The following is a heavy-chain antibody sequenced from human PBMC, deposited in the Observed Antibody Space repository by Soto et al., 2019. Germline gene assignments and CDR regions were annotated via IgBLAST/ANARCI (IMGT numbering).Heavy chain of an antibody. CDR1: GNTFTSYD. Sequence: ASMKVSCKAFGNTFTSYDINWVRQATGHGLEWMGWINPNSGNIGYAQKVQGRVTMTRDTAIRTAYMEVSRLRSDDTAVYYCARGRASGSYYLLDYWGQGTLVTVSS. V-gene: IGHV1-8*01. D-gene: IGHD3-10*01. CDR3: ARGRASGSYYLLDY. J-gene: IGHJ4*02. CDR2: INPNSGNI.